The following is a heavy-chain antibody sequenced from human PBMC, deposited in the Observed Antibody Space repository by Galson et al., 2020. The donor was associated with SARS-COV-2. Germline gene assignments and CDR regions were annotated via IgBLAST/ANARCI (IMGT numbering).Heavy chain of an antibody. J-gene: IGHJ5*02. Sequence: SGPTLVKPTQTLTLTCTFSGFSLSTSGMCVSWIRQPPGKALEWLALIDWDDDKYYSTSLKTRLTISKDTSKNQVVLTMTNMDPVDTATYYCARIHQDLWFGELLGFDPWGQGTLVTVSS. V-gene: IGHV2-70*01. CDR2: IDWDDDK. CDR1: GFSLSTSGMC. CDR3: ARIHQDLWFGELLGFDP. D-gene: IGHD3-10*01.